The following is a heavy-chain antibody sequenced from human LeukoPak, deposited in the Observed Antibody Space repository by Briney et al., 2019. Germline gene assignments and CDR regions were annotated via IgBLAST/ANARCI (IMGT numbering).Heavy chain of an antibody. CDR3: ARDKSGDIVVVPAAQGAFDI. CDR1: GFTFSSYG. J-gene: IGHJ3*02. Sequence: GGSLRLSCAASGFTFSSYGMHWVRQAPGKGLEWVAFIRYDGSNKYYADSVKGRFTISRDNSKNTLYLQMNSLRAEDTAVYYCARDKSGDIVVVPAAQGAFDIWGQGTMVTVSS. CDR2: IRYDGSNK. V-gene: IGHV3-30*02. D-gene: IGHD2-2*01.